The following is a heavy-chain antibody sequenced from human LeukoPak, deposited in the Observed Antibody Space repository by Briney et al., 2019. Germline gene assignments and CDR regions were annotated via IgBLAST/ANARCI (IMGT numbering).Heavy chain of an antibody. V-gene: IGHV1-2*06. CDR3: ARQTMVRGVITPFDY. Sequence: ASVKVSRKASGYTFTGYYMHWVRQAPGQGLEWMGRINPNSGGTNYAQKFQGRVTMTRDTSISTAYMELSRLRSDDTAVYYCARQTMVRGVITPFDYWGQGTLVTVSS. CDR2: INPNSGGT. D-gene: IGHD3-10*01. J-gene: IGHJ4*02. CDR1: GYTFTGYY.